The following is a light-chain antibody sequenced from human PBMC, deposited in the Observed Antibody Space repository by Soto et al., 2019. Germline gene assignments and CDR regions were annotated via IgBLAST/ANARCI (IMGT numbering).Light chain of an antibody. CDR1: QSVLYSSNNRNY. CDR3: QQYYDTPWT. J-gene: IGKJ1*01. Sequence: DIVMTQSPDSLAVSLGERATINFKSSQSVLYSSNNRNYVAWYQQKPRQPPKLLIYWAATRESGVPDRFSGSGSGTDFTLTISSLEAEDMAVYYCQQYYDTPWTFGQGTKVDIK. CDR2: WAA. V-gene: IGKV4-1*01.